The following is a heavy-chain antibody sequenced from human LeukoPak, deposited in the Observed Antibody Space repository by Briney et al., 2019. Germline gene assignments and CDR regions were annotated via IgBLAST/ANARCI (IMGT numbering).Heavy chain of an antibody. J-gene: IGHJ3*02. CDR3: ARYRDSGGRLAFDI. CDR1: GGSISNGGYY. V-gene: IGHV4-31*01. D-gene: IGHD2-15*01. CDR2: IYYSGTT. Sequence: SETLSLTCTVSGGSISNGGYYWSWIRQLPGKGLEWIGYIYYSGTTYYNPSLESLVTMSVDTSKNQFSLRLSSVTAADTAVYYCARYRDSGGRLAFDIWGQGTMVTVSS.